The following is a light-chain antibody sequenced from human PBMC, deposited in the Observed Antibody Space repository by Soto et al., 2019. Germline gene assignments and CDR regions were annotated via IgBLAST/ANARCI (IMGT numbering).Light chain of an antibody. CDR3: AAWDDSLSGVV. CDR2: SNY. CDR1: SSNFGSNY. J-gene: IGLJ2*01. V-gene: IGLV1-47*02. Sequence: QAVVTQPPSASGTPGQRVTISCSGSSSNFGSNYVYWYQQFPGTAPKLLIYSNYQRPSGVPDRFTGSKSGASASLAISGLRSEDEADYYCAAWDDSLSGVVFGGGTKLTVL.